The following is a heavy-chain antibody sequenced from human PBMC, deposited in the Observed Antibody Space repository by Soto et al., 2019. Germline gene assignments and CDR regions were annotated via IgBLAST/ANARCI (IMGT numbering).Heavy chain of an antibody. D-gene: IGHD6-19*01. CDR3: ARDLFSSSSPAAY. Sequence: QVQLVQSGAEMKKPGASVKVSCKASGYTFTSYGFSWVRQAPGQGPEWMGWISGYNGRTKYAQTPQGRVTMTTDTSTSTVYMEVRGLRSDDTAVYYCARDLFSSSSPAAYWGQGTLVTVSS. CDR2: ISGYNGRT. CDR1: GYTFTSYG. V-gene: IGHV1-18*01. J-gene: IGHJ4*02.